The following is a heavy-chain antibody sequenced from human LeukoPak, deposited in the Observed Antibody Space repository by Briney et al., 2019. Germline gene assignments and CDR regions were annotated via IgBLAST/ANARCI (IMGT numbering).Heavy chain of an antibody. D-gene: IGHD6-13*01. CDR2: ISAYNGNT. V-gene: IGHV1-18*01. Sequence: ASVKVSCKASGYTFTSYGISWVRQAPGQGLEWMGWISAYNGNTNYAQKLQGRVTMTTDTSTSTAYMELKSLRSDDTAVYYCARPSSSWYSGAFDIWGQGTMVTVSS. CDR3: ARPSSSWYSGAFDI. J-gene: IGHJ3*02. CDR1: GYTFTSYG.